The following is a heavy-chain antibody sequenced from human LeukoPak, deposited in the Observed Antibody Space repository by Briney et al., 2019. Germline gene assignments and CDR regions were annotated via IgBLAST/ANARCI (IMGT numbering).Heavy chain of an antibody. D-gene: IGHD1-26*01. CDR1: GYTFTSYY. CDR3: ARNKILTSPPPPHSGSCDY. CDR2: ISAYNGNT. J-gene: IGHJ4*02. Sequence: GASVKVSCKASGYTFTSYYMHWVRQAPGQGLEWMGWISAYNGNTNYAQKLQGRVTMTTDTSTSTAYMELRSLRSDDTAVYYCARNKILTSPPPPHSGSCDYWGQGTLVTVSS. V-gene: IGHV1-18*04.